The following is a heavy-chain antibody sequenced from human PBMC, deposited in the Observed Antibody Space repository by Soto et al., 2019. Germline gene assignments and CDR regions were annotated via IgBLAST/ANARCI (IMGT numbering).Heavy chain of an antibody. J-gene: IGHJ4*02. CDR3: ARGPLVVLNYFES. V-gene: IGHV1-69*02. CDR1: GGTFRNYP. CDR2: IFPLTDIP. Sequence: QVQLVQSGAEVKKPGSSVKVSCKASGGTFRNYPINWVRQAPGQGLEWMGSIFPLTDIPDYAQNFQARLTISADKSTRTAYMELSSLTSVDTAMYFCARGPLVVLNYFESWGQGTLVTVSS.